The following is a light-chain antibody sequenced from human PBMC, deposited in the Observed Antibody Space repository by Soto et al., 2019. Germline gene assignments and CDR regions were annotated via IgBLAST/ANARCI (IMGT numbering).Light chain of an antibody. CDR2: SNN. CDR3: TPWDDSLYAPV. J-gene: IGLJ2*01. CDR1: SSNIGSNP. Sequence: QSVLTQPPSASGTPGQRVTISCSGSSSNIGSNPVNWYHQLPGTAPNLLIYSNNQRPSGVPDRFSGSKSGTSASLAISGLQSEYEADYFCTPWDDSLYAPVFGGGTKLTLL. V-gene: IGLV1-44*01.